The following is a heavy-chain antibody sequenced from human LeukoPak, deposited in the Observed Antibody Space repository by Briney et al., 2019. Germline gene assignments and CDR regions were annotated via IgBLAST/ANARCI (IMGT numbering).Heavy chain of an antibody. J-gene: IGHJ4*02. V-gene: IGHV4-39*01. CDR3: ASIPYYDFWSGYFDY. CDR2: IYYSGST. CDR1: GDSISSSSYY. Sequence: SETLSLTCTVSGDSISSSSYYWGWIRQPPGKGLEWIGSIYYSGSTYYNPSLKSRVTISVDTSKNQFSLKLSSVTAADTAVYYCASIPYYDFWSGYFDYWGQGTLVTVSS. D-gene: IGHD3-3*01.